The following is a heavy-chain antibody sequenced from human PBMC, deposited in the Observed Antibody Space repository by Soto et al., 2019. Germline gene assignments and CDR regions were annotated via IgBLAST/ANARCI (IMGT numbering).Heavy chain of an antibody. CDR1: GFTFSSYW. CDR2: IKSDGSGT. D-gene: IGHD3-22*01. V-gene: IGHV3-74*01. Sequence: EVQLVESGGGLVQPGGSLRLSCAASGFTFSSYWMHWVRQAPGKRLVWVSRIKSDGSGTYYADSVKGRLTISRDNAKNTLYLQMNSLRAEDTAVYYCARGDGDYYDGNGYLGRHWGQGTLVTVSS. J-gene: IGHJ4*02. CDR3: ARGDGDYYDGNGYLGRH.